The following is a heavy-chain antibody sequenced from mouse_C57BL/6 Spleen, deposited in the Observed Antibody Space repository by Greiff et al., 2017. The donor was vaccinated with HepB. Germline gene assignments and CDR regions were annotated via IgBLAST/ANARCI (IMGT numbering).Heavy chain of an antibody. CDR2: IYPGSGGT. D-gene: IGHD1-1*01. Sequence: VQLQQSGAELVKPGASVKMSCKASGYTFTSYWITWVKQRPGQGLEWIGDIYPGSGGTNYNEKFKSKATLTVDTSSSTAYMQLSSLTSEDSAVYYCARRYYGSSLAYWGQGTLVTVSA. CDR1: GYTFTSYW. V-gene: IGHV1-55*01. J-gene: IGHJ3*01. CDR3: ARRYYGSSLAY.